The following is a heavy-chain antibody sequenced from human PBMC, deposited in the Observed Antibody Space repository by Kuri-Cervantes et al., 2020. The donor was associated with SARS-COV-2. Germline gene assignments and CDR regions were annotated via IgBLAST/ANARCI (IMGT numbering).Heavy chain of an antibody. CDR1: GYIFTNYY. CDR3: AGGRLSSDYFDY. V-gene: IGHV1-46*01. CDR2: INPSGGGT. Sequence: GGSLRLSCKASGYIFTNYYMSWVRQAPGQGLEWLGIINPSGGGTSYAQKFQGRVTMTRDTSTSTVYMELSSLRSEDTAVYYCAGGRLSSDYFDYWGQGTLVTVSS. J-gene: IGHJ4*02. D-gene: IGHD6-6*01.